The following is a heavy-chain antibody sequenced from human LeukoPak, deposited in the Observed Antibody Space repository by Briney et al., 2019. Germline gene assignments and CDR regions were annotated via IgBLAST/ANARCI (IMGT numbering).Heavy chain of an antibody. CDR3: AKEGYCSSTSCYIDY. CDR2: ISWDGGST. V-gene: IGHV3-43D*03. CDR1: GFTFDDYA. Sequence: GGSLRLSCAAAGFTFDDYAMHWVRQAPGKGLEWVSLISWDGGSTYYADSVKGRFTISRDNSKNSLYLQMNSLRAEDTALYYCAKEGYCSSTSCYIDYWGQGTLVTVSS. D-gene: IGHD2-2*02. J-gene: IGHJ4*02.